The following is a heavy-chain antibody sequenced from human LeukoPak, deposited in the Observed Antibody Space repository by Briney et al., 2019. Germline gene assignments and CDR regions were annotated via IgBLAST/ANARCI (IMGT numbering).Heavy chain of an antibody. CDR2: ISGSGGST. CDR3: AKDKSSGPTLRTPVFDY. V-gene: IGHV3-23*01. D-gene: IGHD3-22*01. Sequence: GGSLRLSCAASGFTFSSYAMSWVRQAPGKGLEWVSAISGSGGSTYYADSVKGRFTISRDNSKNTLYLQMNSLRAEDTAVYYCAKDKSSGPTLRTPVFDYWGQGILVTVSS. J-gene: IGHJ4*02. CDR1: GFTFSSYA.